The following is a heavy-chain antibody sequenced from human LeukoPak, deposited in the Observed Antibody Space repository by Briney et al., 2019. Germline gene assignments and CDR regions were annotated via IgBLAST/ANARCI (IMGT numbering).Heavy chain of an antibody. J-gene: IGHJ5*02. CDR3: ARLQWLYNWFDP. CDR1: GYTFTIYG. Sequence: APVTVTFTSSGYTFTIYGISWVRQAPGQGLEWMGWISAYNGNTNYAQKLQGRVTMTTDTSTSTAYMELRSLRSDDTAVYYCARLQWLYNWFDPWGQGTLVTVSS. D-gene: IGHD6-19*01. V-gene: IGHV1-18*01. CDR2: ISAYNGNT.